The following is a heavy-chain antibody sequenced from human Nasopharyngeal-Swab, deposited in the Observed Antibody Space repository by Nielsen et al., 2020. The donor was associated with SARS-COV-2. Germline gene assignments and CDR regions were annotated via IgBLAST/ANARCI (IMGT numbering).Heavy chain of an antibody. D-gene: IGHD3-10*01. J-gene: IGHJ4*02. CDR1: GFTFSTYW. Sequence: GESLKISCAASGFTFSTYWMSWVRQAPGKGLEWVANINQDGSELYYVDSVKGRFTISRDNAKNSLYLQMNSLRAEDTAVYYCARDPGYHYGSGRIYYFDYWGQGTLVTVSS. V-gene: IGHV3-7*01. CDR2: INQDGSEL. CDR3: ARDPGYHYGSGRIYYFDY.